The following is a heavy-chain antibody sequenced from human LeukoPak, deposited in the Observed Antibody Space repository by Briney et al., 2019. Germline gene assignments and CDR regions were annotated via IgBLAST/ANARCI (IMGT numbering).Heavy chain of an antibody. CDR2: IIYSGGT. CDR3: ARQPGGEMANALDY. D-gene: IGHD5-24*01. J-gene: IGHJ4*02. CDR1: GGSISSYY. Sequence: PSETLSLTCTVSGGSISSYYWSWIRQPPGKGLEWIGYIIYSGGTNYNPSLKSRVTISVDTSKNQFSLKLSSVTAADTAVYFCARQPGGEMANALDYWGQGTLVTVSS. V-gene: IGHV4-59*08.